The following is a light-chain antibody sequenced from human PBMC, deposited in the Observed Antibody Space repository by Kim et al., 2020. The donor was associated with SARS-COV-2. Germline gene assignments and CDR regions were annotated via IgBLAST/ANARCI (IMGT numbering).Light chain of an antibody. CDR3: GAWDSNLSAGV. Sequence: KRVTISSSGINANIGNNYVAWYQQLPGTAPTHLIYNDHKRPSGIPALFSGSKSGTSATLGITGLQTGDEADYYCGAWDSNLSAGVFGGGTQLTVL. J-gene: IGLJ3*02. CDR1: NANIGNNY. V-gene: IGLV1-51*01. CDR2: NDH.